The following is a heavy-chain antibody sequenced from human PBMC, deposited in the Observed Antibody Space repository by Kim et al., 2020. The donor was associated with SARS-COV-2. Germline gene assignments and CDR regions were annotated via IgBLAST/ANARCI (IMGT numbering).Heavy chain of an antibody. CDR2: INHSGST. CDR3: ARVALGELAEYFQH. CDR1: GGSFSGYY. Sequence: SETLSLTFAVYGGSFSGYYWSWIRQPPGKGLEWIGEINHSGSTNYNPSLKSRVTISVDTSKNQFSLKLSSVTAADTAVYYCARVALGELAEYFQHWGQGTLVTVSS. J-gene: IGHJ1*01. V-gene: IGHV4-34*01. D-gene: IGHD1-26*01.